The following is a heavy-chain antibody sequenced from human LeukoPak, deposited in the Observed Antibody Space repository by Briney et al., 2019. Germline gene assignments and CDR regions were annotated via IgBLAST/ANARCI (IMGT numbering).Heavy chain of an antibody. CDR1: GVSISSYY. V-gene: IGHV4-59*01. J-gene: IGHJ3*02. Sequence: PSETLSLTCTVSGVSISSYYWSWIRQPPGKGLEWIGYIYYSGSTNYNPSLKSRVTISVDTSKNQFSLKLSSVTAADTAVYYCARASFWLPRVNDIWGQGTMVTVSS. CDR3: ARASFWLPRVNDI. D-gene: IGHD3-9*01. CDR2: IYYSGST.